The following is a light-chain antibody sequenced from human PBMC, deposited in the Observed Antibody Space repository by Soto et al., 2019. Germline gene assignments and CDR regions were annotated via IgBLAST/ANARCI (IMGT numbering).Light chain of an antibody. V-gene: IGLV2-14*01. Sequence: QSVLTQPASVSGSPGQSITISCTGTSSDVGGYNYVSWYQQHPGKAPKLMIDDVSNRPSGVSNRFSGSKSGNTASLTISGLQAEDEADYYCSSYTSSSTLVFGGGTKVTVL. CDR2: DVS. CDR1: SSDVGGYNY. J-gene: IGLJ2*01. CDR3: SSYTSSSTLV.